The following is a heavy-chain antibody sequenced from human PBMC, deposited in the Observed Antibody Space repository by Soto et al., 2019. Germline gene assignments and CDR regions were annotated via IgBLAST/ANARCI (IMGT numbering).Heavy chain of an antibody. J-gene: IGHJ6*02. CDR1: GWSLSDYF. V-gene: IGHV4-34*01. CDR3: GRGEPAAQAGMDV. CDR2: VNHLGSI. Sequence: SETLSLTCVVSGWSLSDYFWRWIRQPPGMALEWIGEVNHLGSINYNPSLKSRVTISVDTSKNQFSLKLSSVTAADTAVYYCGRGEPAAQAGMDVWGQGTTVTVSS.